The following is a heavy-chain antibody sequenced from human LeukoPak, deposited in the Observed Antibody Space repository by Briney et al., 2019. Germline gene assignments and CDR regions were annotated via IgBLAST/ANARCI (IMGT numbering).Heavy chain of an antibody. Sequence: YPSETLSLTCTVSGGSISDTTYYWDWIRQPPGKGLEWIGAIYYSGSTYYNPSLKSRVTISVDTSKNQFSLKLSSVTAADTAVYYCARHRIPAALVSASDYWGQGTLVTVSS. J-gene: IGHJ4*02. CDR1: GGSISDTTYY. V-gene: IGHV4-39*01. CDR3: ARHRIPAALVSASDY. CDR2: IYYSGST. D-gene: IGHD2-2*01.